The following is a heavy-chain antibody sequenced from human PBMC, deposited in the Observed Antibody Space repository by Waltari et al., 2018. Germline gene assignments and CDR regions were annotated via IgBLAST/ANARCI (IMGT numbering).Heavy chain of an antibody. V-gene: IGHV4-59*08. CDR2: IYYSGST. CDR3: ASSSFYYFDY. J-gene: IGHJ4*02. CDR1: GGSISSYY. D-gene: IGHD6-13*01. Sequence: QVQLQESGPGLVKPSETLSLTCTVSGGSISSYYWSWIRQPPGKGLEWIGYIYYSGSTNYNPSLKSRVTISVDTSKNQFSLKLSSVTAADTAVYYCASSSFYYFDYWGQGTLVTVSS.